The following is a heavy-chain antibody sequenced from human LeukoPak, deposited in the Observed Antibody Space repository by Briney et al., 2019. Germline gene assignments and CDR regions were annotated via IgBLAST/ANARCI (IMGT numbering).Heavy chain of an antibody. J-gene: IGHJ4*02. Sequence: GGTLRLSCAASGFTFSSKSMTWVRQAPGKGLEWVSAISGNGVDTFYADSVKGRFTISRDNSKNMVWLQINSPTAEDTATYYCAKDGNWARFEDWGQGTLVTVSS. CDR2: ISGNGVDT. V-gene: IGHV3-23*01. D-gene: IGHD7-27*01. CDR3: AKDGNWARFED. CDR1: GFTFSSKS.